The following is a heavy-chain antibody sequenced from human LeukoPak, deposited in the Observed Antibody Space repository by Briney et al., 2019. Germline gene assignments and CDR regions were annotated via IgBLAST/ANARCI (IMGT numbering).Heavy chain of an antibody. CDR2: IYSGGST. J-gene: IGHJ6*02. Sequence: GGSLRLSCAASGFTVSSNYMSWVRQAPGKGLEWVSVIYSGGSTYYADSVKGRFTISRDNSKNTLYLQMNSLRAEDTAVYYCAKDGGRLPYYGMDVWGQGTTVTVPS. CDR3: AKDGGRLPYYGMDV. V-gene: IGHV3-66*01. D-gene: IGHD4-23*01. CDR1: GFTVSSNY.